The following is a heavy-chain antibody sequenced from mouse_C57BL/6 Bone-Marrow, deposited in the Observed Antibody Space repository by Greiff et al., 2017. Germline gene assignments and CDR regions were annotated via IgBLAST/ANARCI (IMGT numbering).Heavy chain of an antibody. J-gene: IGHJ4*01. Sequence: DVHLVESGGGLVQPGGSMKLSCVASGFTFSNYWMNWVRQSPEKGLEWVAQIRLKSDNYATHYAESVKGRFTISRDDSKSSVYLQMNNLRAEDTGIYYCTSDYGYAMDYWGQGTSGTVSS. CDR1: GFTFSNYW. V-gene: IGHV6-3*01. D-gene: IGHD2-4*01. CDR3: TSDYGYAMDY. CDR2: IRLKSDNYAT.